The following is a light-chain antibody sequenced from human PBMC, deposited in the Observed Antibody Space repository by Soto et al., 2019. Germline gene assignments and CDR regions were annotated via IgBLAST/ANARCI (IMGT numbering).Light chain of an antibody. CDR3: QQYGSSPRT. Sequence: EIVLTQSPGTLSLSPGARATLSCRASQSVSTSSLAWYQQKGGQAPRLLIHGASSRATGIPDRFSGSGSGTDFTRTISRLEPEDFAVYYCQQYGSSPRTFGQGTKVEVK. CDR2: GAS. J-gene: IGKJ1*01. CDR1: QSVSTSS. V-gene: IGKV3-20*01.